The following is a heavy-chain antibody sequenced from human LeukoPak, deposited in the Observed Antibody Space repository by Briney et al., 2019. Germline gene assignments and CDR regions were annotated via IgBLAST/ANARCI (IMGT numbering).Heavy chain of an antibody. J-gene: IGHJ4*02. CDR3: ARGRSLRRAAFNY. CDR2: MNPNSGNT. Sequence: GASVKVSCKASGYTFIGYDINWVRQAPGQGLEWMGWMNPNSGNTGYAQKFQGRVTMTRDTSIRTAYMELSSLTSEDTAVYYCARGRSLRRAAFNYWGQGTLVTVSS. CDR1: GYTFIGYD. V-gene: IGHV1-8*01.